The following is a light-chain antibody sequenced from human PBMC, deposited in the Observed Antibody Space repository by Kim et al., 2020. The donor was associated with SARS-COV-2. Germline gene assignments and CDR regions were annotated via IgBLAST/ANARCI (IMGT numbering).Light chain of an antibody. CDR2: DNN. V-gene: IGLV1-51*01. J-gene: IGLJ3*02. CDR1: SSNIGNNY. Sequence: GPNVTRSCSGSSSNIGNNYVSWYQQLPGTAPKLLIYDNNKRPSGIPDRFSGSKSGTSATLGITGLQTGDEADYYCGTWDSSLSAWVFGGGTKVTVL. CDR3: GTWDSSLSAWV.